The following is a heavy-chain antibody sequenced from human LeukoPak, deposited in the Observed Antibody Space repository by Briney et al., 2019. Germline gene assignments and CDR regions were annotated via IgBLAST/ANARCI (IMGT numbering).Heavy chain of an antibody. CDR3: ARGYDFWSGSTPVGY. J-gene: IGHJ4*02. D-gene: IGHD3-3*01. CDR1: GFTFSSYW. Sequence: GGSLRLSCAASGFTFSSYWMSWVRQAPGKGLEWVANIKQDGSEKYYVDSVKGRFTISRDNAKNSLYLQMNSLRAEDTAVYYCARGYDFWSGSTPVGYWGQGTLVTVSS. CDR2: IKQDGSEK. V-gene: IGHV3-7*01.